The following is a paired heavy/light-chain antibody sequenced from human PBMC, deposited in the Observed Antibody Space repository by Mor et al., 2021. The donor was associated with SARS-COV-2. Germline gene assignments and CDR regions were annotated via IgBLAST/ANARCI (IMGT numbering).Light chain of an antibody. CDR1: QSLLHSDGKTY. V-gene: IGKV2D-29*02. Sequence: DIVMTQTPLSLSVTPGQPASISCKSGQSLLHSDGKTYLHWYLQKPGQSPQLLIYELSNRFSGVPDRFSGSGSGTDFTLKISRVEAEDVGVYYCMQSIQIPITFGQGTRLDIK. CDR3: MQSIQIPIT. CDR2: ELS. J-gene: IGKJ5*01.
Heavy chain of an antibody. CDR1: GFTLSSYD. CDR2: IGTGGDT. J-gene: IGHJ6*03. D-gene: IGHD2-2*01. CDR3: AREIPGGTSHWYHYMDV. Sequence: EVQLVESGGGLVQPGGSLRLSCEASGFTLSSYDIHWVRQATGKGLEWVSAIGTGGDTYYADSVKGRFTISRENGKNSLYLQMNYLRVGDTAIYYCAREIPGGTSHWYHYMDVWGKGTTVTVSS. V-gene: IGHV3-13*01.